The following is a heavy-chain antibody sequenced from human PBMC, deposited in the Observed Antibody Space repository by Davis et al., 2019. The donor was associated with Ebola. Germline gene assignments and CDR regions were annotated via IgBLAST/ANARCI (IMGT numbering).Heavy chain of an antibody. D-gene: IGHD2-2*03. V-gene: IGHV4-59*12. CDR1: GGSISSYY. CDR2: IYHSGST. Sequence: SETLSLTCTVSGGSISSYYWSWIRQPPGKGLEWIGYIYHSGSTYYNPSLKSRVTISVDRSKNQFSLKLSSVTAADTAVYYCARGFGYCSSTSCHGWFDPWGQGTLVTVSS. J-gene: IGHJ5*02. CDR3: ARGFGYCSSTSCHGWFDP.